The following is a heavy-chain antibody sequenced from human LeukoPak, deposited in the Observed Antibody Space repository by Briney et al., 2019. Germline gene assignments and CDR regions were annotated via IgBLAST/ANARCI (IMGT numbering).Heavy chain of an antibody. CDR1: GGSISSYY. Sequence: SETLSLTCTVSGGSISSYYWSWIRQPPGKGLEWIGYIYYSGSTNYNPSLKSRVTISVDTSKNQFSLQLSSVTAADTAVYYCARDGYSGSYPLAFDIWGQGTMVTVSS. J-gene: IGHJ3*02. CDR2: IYYSGST. D-gene: IGHD1-26*01. CDR3: ARDGYSGSYPLAFDI. V-gene: IGHV4-59*01.